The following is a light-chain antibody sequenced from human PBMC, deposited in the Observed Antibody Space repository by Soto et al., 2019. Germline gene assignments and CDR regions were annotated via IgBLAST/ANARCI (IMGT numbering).Light chain of an antibody. J-gene: IGKJ1*01. CDR3: QQYTDYSRT. Sequence: DIQMTQSPSTLSASVGDRVTITCRASQSISSWLAWYQQKPGKVPKLLIYDASSLESGVPSTFSGSGSGTEFTLTISTLQPDDFATYYCQQYTDYSRTFGQGTKVDI. CDR2: DAS. V-gene: IGKV1-5*01. CDR1: QSISSW.